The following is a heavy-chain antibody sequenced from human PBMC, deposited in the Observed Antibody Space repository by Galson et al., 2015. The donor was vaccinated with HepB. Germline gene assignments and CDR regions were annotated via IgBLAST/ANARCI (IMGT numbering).Heavy chain of an antibody. CDR2: ISSSSSTI. CDR1: GFTFSSYS. CDR3: ARVVRAVAGTGDRYFDY. V-gene: IGHV3-48*04. D-gene: IGHD6-19*01. Sequence: SLRLSCAASGFTFSSYSMNWVRQAPGKGLEWVSYISSSSSTIYYADSVKGRFTISRDNAKNSLYLQMNSLRAEDTAVYYCARVVRAVAGTGDRYFDYWGQGTLVTVSS. J-gene: IGHJ4*02.